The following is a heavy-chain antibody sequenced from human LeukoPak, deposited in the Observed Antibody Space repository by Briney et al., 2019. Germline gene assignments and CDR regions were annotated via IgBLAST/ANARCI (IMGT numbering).Heavy chain of an antibody. V-gene: IGHV4-39*01. Sequence: SETLSLTCTVSGVSISSSNSYWGWIRQPPGKGLEWIGSIYYSGNTYYNASLKSQVSISIDTSKNQFSLRLTSVTAADTAVYYCARVGGSGSYAKYYYYYYMDVWGKGTTVTISS. CDR2: IYYSGNT. J-gene: IGHJ6*03. D-gene: IGHD3-10*01. CDR1: GVSISSSNSY. CDR3: ARVGGSGSYAKYYYYYYMDV.